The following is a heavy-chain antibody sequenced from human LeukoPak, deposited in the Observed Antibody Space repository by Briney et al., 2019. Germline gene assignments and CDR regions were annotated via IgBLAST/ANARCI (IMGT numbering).Heavy chain of an antibody. CDR1: GFTLSTYW. D-gene: IGHD3-10*01. J-gene: IGHJ5*02. V-gene: IGHV3-74*01. CDR2: MNNDGSST. Sequence: SGGSLRLSCAASGFTLSTYWMHWVRQTPGKGLVWVSRMNNDGSSTNYADSVKGRFTISRDNAKNTLYLQMNSLRAEDTAIYYCARGRGPYGWFDPWGQGTLVTVSS. CDR3: ARGRGPYGWFDP.